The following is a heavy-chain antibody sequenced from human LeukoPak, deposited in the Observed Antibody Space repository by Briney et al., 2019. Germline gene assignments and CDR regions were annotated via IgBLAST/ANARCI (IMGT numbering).Heavy chain of an antibody. V-gene: IGHV3-7*01. Sequence: PGGSLRLSCGASGFTFSRYWMSWVRQAPGEGLEWVANINEEGSETNYADSVKGRFTISRDNAKNSLFLQMNGLRDEDTALYYCARERVIAAAGDGFDSWGQGTLVTVSS. CDR2: INEEGSET. CDR3: ARERVIAAAGDGFDS. J-gene: IGHJ4*02. CDR1: GFTFSRYW. D-gene: IGHD2-21*01.